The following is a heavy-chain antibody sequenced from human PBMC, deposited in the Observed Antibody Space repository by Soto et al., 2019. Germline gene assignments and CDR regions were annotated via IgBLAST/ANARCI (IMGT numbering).Heavy chain of an antibody. CDR3: ARGDRTPYYGSVDY. J-gene: IGHJ4*02. V-gene: IGHV5-51*01. Sequence: PGESLKISCKGSGYSFNTYWIGWVRQMPGKGLEWMGVIYPDDSDIRYSPSFQGQVTISADKSISTAYLQWSSLKASDSGIYYCARGDRTPYYGSVDYWGQGTLVTVSS. D-gene: IGHD3-10*01. CDR2: IYPDDSDI. CDR1: GYSFNTYW.